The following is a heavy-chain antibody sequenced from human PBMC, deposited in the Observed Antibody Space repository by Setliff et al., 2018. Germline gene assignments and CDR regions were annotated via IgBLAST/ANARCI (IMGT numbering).Heavy chain of an antibody. CDR2: IKQDGSEK. V-gene: IGHV3-7*01. Sequence: GGSLRLSCAASGFTVSSNYMTWVRQAPGKGLEWVANIKQDGSEKYYVDSVKGRFTISRDNAKNSLYLQMNSLRAEDTAVYFCARHNTNLQPNDYWSQGTLVTVSS. D-gene: IGHD1-1*01. J-gene: IGHJ4*02. CDR1: GFTVSSNY. CDR3: ARHNTNLQPNDY.